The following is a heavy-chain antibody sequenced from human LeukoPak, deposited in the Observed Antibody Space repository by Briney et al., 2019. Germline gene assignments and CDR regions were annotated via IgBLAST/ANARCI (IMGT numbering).Heavy chain of an antibody. J-gene: IGHJ6*02. V-gene: IGHV4-30-4*01. Sequence: SETLSLTCTVSAGSISSGDYYWCWIRQPPGKGLGWIGYIYHSGSTYYNPSLKSRVTISVDTSKNQFSLKLSSVTAADTAVYYCARWRPDIVVGYHHRGNYCGMDVWGQGTPVTVSS. CDR1: AGSISSGDYY. CDR2: IYHSGST. CDR3: ARWRPDIVVGYHHRGNYCGMDV. D-gene: IGHD2-15*01.